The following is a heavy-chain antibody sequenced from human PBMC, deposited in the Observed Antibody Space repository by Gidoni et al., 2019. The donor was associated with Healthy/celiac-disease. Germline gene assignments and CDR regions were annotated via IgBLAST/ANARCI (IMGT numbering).Heavy chain of an antibody. Sequence: EVQLLESGGGLVQPGGSLRLSCAASGFTFSSYAMSWVRQAPGKGLEWVSAISGSGGSTYYADSVKGRFTISRDNSKNTLYLQMNSLRAEDTAVYYCAKRNSRLRLGELSLDNHAFDIWGQGTMVTVSS. V-gene: IGHV3-23*01. J-gene: IGHJ3*02. CDR3: AKRNSRLRLGELSLDNHAFDI. CDR2: ISGSGGST. D-gene: IGHD3-16*02. CDR1: GFTFSSYA.